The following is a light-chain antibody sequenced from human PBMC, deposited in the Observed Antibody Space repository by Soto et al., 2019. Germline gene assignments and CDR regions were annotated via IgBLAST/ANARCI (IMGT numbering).Light chain of an antibody. CDR3: QHCKSYSEV. J-gene: IGKJ1*01. CDR2: GAS. V-gene: IGKV3-15*01. CDR1: ETVATN. Sequence: VMTQSPATLSVSPGERATLSCWASETVATNLAGYQQKPGQAPRPLISGASKRAAGISDRFRGRGSGTEFTLNLSSLEPGDFATYYCQHCKSYSEVLGRGTK.